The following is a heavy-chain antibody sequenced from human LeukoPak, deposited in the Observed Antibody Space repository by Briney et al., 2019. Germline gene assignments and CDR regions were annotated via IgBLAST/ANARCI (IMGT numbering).Heavy chain of an antibody. CDR3: ARESDSGGYRFDY. Sequence: GGSLRLSCAASGFTFSSYEMIWVRQAPGKGLEWLSYISSSGGRSLYADAVRGRAPIYRDNAKTSLYLQMNSLRTEDTAVYHCARESDSGGYRFDYWGQGSLVTVSS. CDR2: ISSSGGRS. V-gene: IGHV3-48*03. CDR1: GFTFSSYE. J-gene: IGHJ4*02. D-gene: IGHD3-22*01.